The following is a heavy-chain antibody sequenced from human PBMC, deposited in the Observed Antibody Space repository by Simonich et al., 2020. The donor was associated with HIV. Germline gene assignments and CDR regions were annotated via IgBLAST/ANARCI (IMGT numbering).Heavy chain of an antibody. J-gene: IGHJ4*02. Sequence: QLQLQESGPGLVKPSETLSLTCTVSGGSISSNHYYWGWIRQPPGKGLEWIGYIFDNGFNNYNPSLKSRVTISVDTSKNQFSLKMTSVTAADTAVYYCARAPDYGANVYFDYWGQGTLVTVSS. CDR2: IFDNGFN. D-gene: IGHD4-17*01. CDR3: ARAPDYGANVYFDY. V-gene: IGHV4-61*05. CDR1: GGSISSNHYY.